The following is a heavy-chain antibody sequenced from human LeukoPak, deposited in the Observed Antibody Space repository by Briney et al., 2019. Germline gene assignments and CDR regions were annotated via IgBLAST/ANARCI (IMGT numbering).Heavy chain of an antibody. CDR1: GFTFSSYA. CDR3: ARDQGAVAPQGAFDI. CDR2: ISYDGSNK. D-gene: IGHD6-19*01. V-gene: IGHV3-30-3*01. J-gene: IGHJ3*02. Sequence: RGSLRLSCAASGFTFSSYAMHWVPQAPGKGLEWVAVISYDGSNKYYADSVKGRFTISRDNSKNTLYLQMNSLRAEDTAVYYCARDQGAVAPQGAFDIWGQGTMVTVSS.